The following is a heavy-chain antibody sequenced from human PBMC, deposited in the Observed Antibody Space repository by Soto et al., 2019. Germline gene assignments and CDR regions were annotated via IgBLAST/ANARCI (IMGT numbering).Heavy chain of an antibody. Sequence: AETLSLTCTVSGCSISSSSYYWGWIRQPPGKGLEWIGSIYYSGSTYYNPSLKSRVTISVHTSNSQFSLELSSVTAEDTALYYCARTELRFGELFRLDFDYWGQGTLVTVSS. V-gene: IGHV4-39*07. CDR3: ARTELRFGELFRLDFDY. J-gene: IGHJ4*02. CDR1: GCSISSSSYY. D-gene: IGHD3-10*01. CDR2: IYYSGST.